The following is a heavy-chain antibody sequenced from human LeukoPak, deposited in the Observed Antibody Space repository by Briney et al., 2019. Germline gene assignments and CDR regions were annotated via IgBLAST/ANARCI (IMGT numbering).Heavy chain of an antibody. V-gene: IGHV1-2*02. CDR3: ARCSTSCSNLDY. Sequence: ASVKVSCKTSGYTFSDYYIHWVRQAPGQGLEWMGWLSPNSGGINSAQKFQGRVTMTRDTSISTAYVELNRLRSDDTAVYYCARCSTSCSNLDYWGQGTLVTVSS. CDR2: LSPNSGGI. CDR1: GYTFSDYY. D-gene: IGHD2-2*01. J-gene: IGHJ4*02.